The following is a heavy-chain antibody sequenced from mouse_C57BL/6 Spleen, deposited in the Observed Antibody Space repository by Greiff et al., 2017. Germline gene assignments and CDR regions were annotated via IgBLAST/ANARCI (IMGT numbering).Heavy chain of an antibody. Sequence: VQRKESGAELVRPGASVKLSCTASGFNIKDDYMHWVKQRPEQGLEWIGWIDPENGDTESASKFQGKATITADTSSNTAYLQLSSLTSEDTAVYYCTSITTVVRYFDVWGTGTTVTVSS. D-gene: IGHD1-1*01. CDR3: TSITTVVRYFDV. CDR2: IDPENGDT. V-gene: IGHV14-4*01. J-gene: IGHJ1*03. CDR1: GFNIKDDY.